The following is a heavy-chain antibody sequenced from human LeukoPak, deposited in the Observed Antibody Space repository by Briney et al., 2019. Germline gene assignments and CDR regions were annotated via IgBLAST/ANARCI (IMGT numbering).Heavy chain of an antibody. Sequence: PGRSLRLSCVVSGFTFSSYGMHWVRQAPGKGLEWVAVISYDGSNKYYADSVKGRFTISRDNSKNTLYLQMNSLRVEDTAVYYCVRDAAYSAFNMWGQGTMVTVSS. CDR3: VRDAAYSAFNM. V-gene: IGHV3-30*03. CDR2: ISYDGSNK. CDR1: GFTFSSYG. J-gene: IGHJ3*02. D-gene: IGHD4-11*01.